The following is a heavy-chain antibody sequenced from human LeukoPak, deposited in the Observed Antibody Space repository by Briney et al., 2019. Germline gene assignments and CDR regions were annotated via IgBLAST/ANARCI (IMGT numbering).Heavy chain of an antibody. Sequence: SETLSLTCAVYGGSFSGYYWSWIRQPPGKGLEWIGEINHSGSTNYNPSLKSRVTISVDTSKNQFSLKLSSVTAADTAVYYCARGRGNYVLLTGYYAYYYYGMAVWGQGTTVTVSS. V-gene: IGHV4-34*01. CDR1: GGSFSGYY. CDR3: ARGRGNYVLLTGYYAYYYYGMAV. D-gene: IGHD3-9*01. J-gene: IGHJ6*02. CDR2: INHSGST.